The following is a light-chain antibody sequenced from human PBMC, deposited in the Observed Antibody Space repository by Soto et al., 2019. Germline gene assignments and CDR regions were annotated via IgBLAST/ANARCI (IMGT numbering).Light chain of an antibody. CDR2: ASS. J-gene: IGKJ3*01. CDR1: DTISVY. CDR3: QKYNTDQFT. Sequence: DIQMTQSPSSLSASVGDRFTITCRASDTISVYLAWYQHKPGKVPERLIYASSILQSGVPSRFSGSRSGTEFTLTISSLQPEDVATYYCQKYNTDQFTFGPGTKVDIK. V-gene: IGKV1-27*01.